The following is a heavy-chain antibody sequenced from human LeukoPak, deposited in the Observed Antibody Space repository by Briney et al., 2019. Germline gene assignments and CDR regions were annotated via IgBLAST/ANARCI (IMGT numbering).Heavy chain of an antibody. V-gene: IGHV4-39*07. D-gene: IGHD3-10*01. J-gene: IGHJ4*02. CDR1: GGSISSSSYY. Sequence: SETLSLTCTVSGGSISSSSYYWGWIRQPPGKGLEWIGSIYYSGSTYYNPSLKSRVTISVDTSKNQFSLKLSSVTAADTAVYYCARSVSSRFTSPRRPYXFXSWXXXTXVT. CDR3: ARSVSSRFTSPRRPYXFXS. CDR2: IYYSGST.